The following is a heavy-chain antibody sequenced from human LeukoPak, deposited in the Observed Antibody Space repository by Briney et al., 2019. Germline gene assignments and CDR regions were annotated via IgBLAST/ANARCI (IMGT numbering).Heavy chain of an antibody. CDR3: AKVYGSGSYYKGFDY. J-gene: IGHJ4*02. Sequence: PGRSLRLTCAASGFTFSSYAMHWVRQAPGKGLEWASYISSSSSTIYYADSVKGRFTISRDNAKNSLYLQKNSLRAEDTAVYYCAKVYGSGSYYKGFDYWGQGTLVTVSS. CDR2: ISSSSSTI. CDR1: GFTFSSYA. D-gene: IGHD3-10*01. V-gene: IGHV3-48*01.